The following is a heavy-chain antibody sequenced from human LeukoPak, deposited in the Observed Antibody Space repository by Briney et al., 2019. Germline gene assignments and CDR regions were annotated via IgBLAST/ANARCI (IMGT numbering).Heavy chain of an antibody. V-gene: IGHV3-23*01. D-gene: IGHD2-21*01. CDR2: ISGGGGST. J-gene: IGHJ4*02. Sequence: GGSLRLSCAAPGFTFSSYTMSWVRQAPGKGLEWVSPISGGGGSTYYADSVKGRFTVSRDNSKNTLYLQMNSLRAEDAAVYYCAKAPVTSCRGAYCYPFDYWGQGTLVTVSS. CDR3: AKAPVTSCRGAYCYPFDY. CDR1: GFTFSSYT.